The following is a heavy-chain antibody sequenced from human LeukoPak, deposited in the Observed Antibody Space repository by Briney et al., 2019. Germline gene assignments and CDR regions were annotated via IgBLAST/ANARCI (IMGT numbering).Heavy chain of an antibody. Sequence: ASVKVSCKASGYTFTANYMHWVRQAPGQGLEWMGWINPRSGGTNYGEKFRGRVTMTRDTSITTAYMELSSLRFDDTAVYYCARGSGTSWFDYGGQGTLVTVSS. D-gene: IGHD2-2*01. J-gene: IGHJ4*02. V-gene: IGHV1-2*02. CDR1: GYTFTANY. CDR2: INPRSGGT. CDR3: ARGSGTSWFDY.